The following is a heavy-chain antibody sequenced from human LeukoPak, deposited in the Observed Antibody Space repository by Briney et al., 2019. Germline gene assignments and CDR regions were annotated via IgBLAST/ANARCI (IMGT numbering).Heavy chain of an antibody. CDR3: ARGGYDYVWGGYRYSQPFDY. J-gene: IGHJ4*02. V-gene: IGHV4-34*01. CDR1: GGSFSGYY. Sequence: SETLSLTCAVYGGSFSGYYWSWIRQPPGKGLEWIGEINHSGSTNYNPSLKSRVTISVDTSKNQFSLKLSSVTAADTAVYYCARGGYDYVWGGYRYSQPFDYWGQETLVTVSS. D-gene: IGHD3-16*02. CDR2: INHSGST.